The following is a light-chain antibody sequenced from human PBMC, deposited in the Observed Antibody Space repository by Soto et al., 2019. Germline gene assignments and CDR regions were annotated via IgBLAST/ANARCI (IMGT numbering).Light chain of an antibody. CDR3: QQRARWPST. CDR1: QSVRSN. V-gene: IGKV3-15*01. Sequence: EVALTQSPDILSVSPGETATLSCRASQSVRSNLDWYQQKPGQAPRLLIYGASTRATGIPARFSGSGSGREFTLTISSLQSEDFGLYYCQQRARWPSTFGPGTKVEMK. J-gene: IGKJ2*02. CDR2: GAS.